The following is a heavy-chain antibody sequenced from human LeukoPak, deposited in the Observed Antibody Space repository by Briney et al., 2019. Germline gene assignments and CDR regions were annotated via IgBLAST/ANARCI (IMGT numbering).Heavy chain of an antibody. Sequence: ASVKVSCKASGYTFICYYMHWVRQAPGQGLEWMGWINPNSGGTNYAQKYQGRVTMTRDTSISPAYMELSRLRSDDTAVYYCARAYSSSWYMGGGAFDIWGQGTMVTVSS. D-gene: IGHD6-13*01. CDR2: INPNSGGT. V-gene: IGHV1-2*02. J-gene: IGHJ3*02. CDR3: ARAYSSSWYMGGGAFDI. CDR1: GYTFICYY.